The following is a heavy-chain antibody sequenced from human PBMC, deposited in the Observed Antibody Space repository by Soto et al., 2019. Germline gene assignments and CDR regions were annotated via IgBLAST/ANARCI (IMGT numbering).Heavy chain of an antibody. CDR1: GFTFRTYA. CDR2: IKQDGSEK. CDR3: ARDQGIAVAAYYYYGMDV. V-gene: IGHV3-7*03. D-gene: IGHD6-19*01. Sequence: VQLVESGGGVVQPGRFLRLSCAASGFTFRTYAMHWVRQAPGKGLEWVANIKQDGSEKYYVDSVKGRFTISRDNAKNSLYLQMNSLRAEDTAVYYCARDQGIAVAAYYYYGMDVWGQGTTVTVSS. J-gene: IGHJ6*02.